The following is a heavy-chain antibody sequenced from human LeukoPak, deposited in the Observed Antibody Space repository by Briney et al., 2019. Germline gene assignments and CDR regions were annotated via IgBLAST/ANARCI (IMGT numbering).Heavy chain of an antibody. D-gene: IGHD6-13*01. CDR3: ASWEYSSSYSFDY. CDR1: GGSFSGYY. Sequence: SETLSLTCAVYGGSFSGYYWSWIRQPPGKGLEWIGEINHSGSTNYNPSLKSRVTISVDTSKNQFSLKLSSVTAADTAVYYCASWEYSSSYSFDYWGQGTLVTVSS. CDR2: INHSGST. J-gene: IGHJ4*02. V-gene: IGHV4-34*01.